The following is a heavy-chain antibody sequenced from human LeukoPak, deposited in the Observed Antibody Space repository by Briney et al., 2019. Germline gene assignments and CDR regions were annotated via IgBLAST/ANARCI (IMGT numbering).Heavy chain of an antibody. CDR2: INTNTGET. Sequence: ASVKVSCKASGYIFTNYNLHWVRQAPGQGLEYMGWINTNTGETKYAQKFQGRVTMTRDTSISIAYMEVNRLTSDDTAMFYCAGDYDSWGQGTLVTVSS. V-gene: IGHV1-2*02. CDR3: AGDYDS. CDR1: GYIFTNYN. J-gene: IGHJ5*01.